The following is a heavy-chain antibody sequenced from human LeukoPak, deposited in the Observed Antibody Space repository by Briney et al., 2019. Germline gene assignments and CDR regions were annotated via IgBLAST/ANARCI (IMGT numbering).Heavy chain of an antibody. V-gene: IGHV1-2*02. CDR3: ARSSRWFGDAFDI. D-gene: IGHD6-13*01. J-gene: IGHJ3*02. CDR2: INPNSGGT. Sequence: EASVKVSCKASGYTFTGYYMHWVRQAPGQGLEWMGWINPNSGGTNYAQKFQGRVTMTRDTSISTAYMELSRLRSDDTAVYYCARSSRWFGDAFDIWGQGTMVTVSS. CDR1: GYTFTGYY.